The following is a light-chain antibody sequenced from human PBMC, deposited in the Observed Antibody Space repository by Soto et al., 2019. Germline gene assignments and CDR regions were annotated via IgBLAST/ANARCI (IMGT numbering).Light chain of an antibody. CDR1: QSISTW. CDR3: QQYNTYSWT. J-gene: IGKJ1*01. CDR2: KAS. V-gene: IGKV1-5*03. Sequence: DIQMTQSPSTLSASVGDRDTITCRASQSISTWLAWYQQKPGKGPTLLIYKASRLESGVPSRFSGSGSGTEFALTISSLQPADFATYYCQQYNTYSWTFGQGTKVDIK.